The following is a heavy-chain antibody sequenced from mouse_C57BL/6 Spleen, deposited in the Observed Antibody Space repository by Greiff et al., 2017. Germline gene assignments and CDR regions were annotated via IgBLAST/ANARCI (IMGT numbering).Heavy chain of an antibody. J-gene: IGHJ4*01. V-gene: IGHV1-15*01. Sequence: QVQLQQSGAELVRPGASVTLSCKASGYTFTDYEMHWVKQTPVHGLEWIGAIDPETGGTAYNQKFKGKAILTADKSSSTAYMELRSLTSEDSAVYYCTRSYYYGSSYNAMDYWCQGTSVTVSS. CDR1: GYTFTDYE. D-gene: IGHD1-1*01. CDR3: TRSYYYGSSYNAMDY. CDR2: IDPETGGT.